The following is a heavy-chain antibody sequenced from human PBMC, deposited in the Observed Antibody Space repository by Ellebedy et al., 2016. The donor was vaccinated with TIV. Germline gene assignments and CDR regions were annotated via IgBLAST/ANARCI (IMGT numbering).Heavy chain of an antibody. CDR2: IHSDGSIT. J-gene: IGHJ3*02. CDR3: VREGLGGSFDI. CDR1: GFIFSHYW. Sequence: ESLKISCAASGFIFSHYWMHWVRQAPGKGLVWVSRIHSDGSITWYAEFVRGRFTVSRDNGKNTLSLEMNSLRAEDTAVYYCVREGLGGSFDIWGLGTMVTVSS. V-gene: IGHV3-74*01. D-gene: IGHD3-10*01.